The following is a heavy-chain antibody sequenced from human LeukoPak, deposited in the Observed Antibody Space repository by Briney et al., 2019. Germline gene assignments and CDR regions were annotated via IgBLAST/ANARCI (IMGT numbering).Heavy chain of an antibody. CDR3: TTVQYASSGYYYDPLYYFDC. CDR1: GFTFSNAW. J-gene: IGHJ4*02. Sequence: GGSLRLSCAASGFTFSNAWMSWVRQAPGKGLEWVGRIKSKTDGGTTDYAAPVKGRFTISRDDSKNTLYLQMNSLKTEDTAVYYCTTVQYASSGYYYDPLYYFDCWGQGTLVTVSS. D-gene: IGHD3-22*01. CDR2: IKSKTDGGTT. V-gene: IGHV3-15*01.